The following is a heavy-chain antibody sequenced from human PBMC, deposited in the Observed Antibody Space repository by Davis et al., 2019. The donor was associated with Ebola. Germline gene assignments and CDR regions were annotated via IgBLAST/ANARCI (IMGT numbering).Heavy chain of an antibody. CDR2: IKSKTDGGTT. CDR3: TTDRTIFGIVVVPGGY. Sequence: GESLKISCAASGFTFSNAWMSWVRQAPGKGLEWVGRIKSKTDGGTTDYAAPVKGRFTISRDDSKNTLYLQMNSLKTEDTAVYYCTTDRTIFGIVVVPGGYWGQGTLVTVSS. D-gene: IGHD3-3*01. CDR1: GFTFSNAW. J-gene: IGHJ4*02. V-gene: IGHV3-15*01.